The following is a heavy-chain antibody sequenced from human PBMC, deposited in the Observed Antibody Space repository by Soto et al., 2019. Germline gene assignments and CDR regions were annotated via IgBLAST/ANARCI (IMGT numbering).Heavy chain of an antibody. Sequence: GGSLRLSCAASGFTFSDYAISWVRQAPGKGLEWVSVFSNTGGGTYYADSVKGRFTISRDNSKNMLYLQMTSLRAEDTAVYYCAKGRGLPAEFDYWGQGTLVTVSS. CDR2: FSNTGGGT. V-gene: IGHV3-23*01. CDR1: GFTFSDYA. CDR3: AKGRGLPAEFDY. J-gene: IGHJ4*02.